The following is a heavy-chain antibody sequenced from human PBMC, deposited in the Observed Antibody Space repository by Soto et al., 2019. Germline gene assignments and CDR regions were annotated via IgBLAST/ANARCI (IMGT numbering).Heavy chain of an antibody. CDR2: IRSKAYGGTT. J-gene: IGHJ5*02. V-gene: IGHV3-49*03. CDR3: TRLYSSSWYGIWFDP. Sequence: PGGSLRLSCTASGFTFGDYAMSWFRQAPGKGLEWVGFIRSKAYGGTTEYAASVKGRFTISRDDSKSIAYLQMNSLKTEDTAVYYCTRLYSSSWYGIWFDPWGQGTLVTVSS. CDR1: GFTFGDYA. D-gene: IGHD6-13*01.